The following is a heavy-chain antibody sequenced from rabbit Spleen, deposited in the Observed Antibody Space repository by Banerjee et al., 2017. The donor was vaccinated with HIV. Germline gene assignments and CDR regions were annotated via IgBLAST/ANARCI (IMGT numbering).Heavy chain of an antibody. CDR2: VVTVDGST. D-gene: IGHD1-1*01. CDR1: GFTISGRDL. Sequence: QEQLVESGGGLVKPGASLTLTCTASGFTISGRDLICWVRQAPGKRPEWIACVVTVDGSTYYARWAAGRFTISKTSSTTVTLQITSLTAADAAAYFCARNARYPSINLDFKLWGPGTLVTVS. V-gene: IGHV1S45*01. J-gene: IGHJ4*01. CDR3: ARNARYPSINLDFKL.